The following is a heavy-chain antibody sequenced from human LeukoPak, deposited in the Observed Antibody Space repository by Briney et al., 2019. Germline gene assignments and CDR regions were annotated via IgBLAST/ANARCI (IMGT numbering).Heavy chain of an antibody. V-gene: IGHV4-34*01. J-gene: IGHJ4*02. CDR2: INRSGST. Sequence: SETLSLTCAVYGGSFSGYYWSWIRQPPGKGLEWIGEINRSGSTNYNPSLKSRVTISVDTSKNQFSLKLSSVTAADTAVYYCAVDYYDSSDYYDTFDYWGQGTLVTVSS. CDR3: AVDYYDSSDYYDTFDY. CDR1: GGSFSGYY. D-gene: IGHD3-22*01.